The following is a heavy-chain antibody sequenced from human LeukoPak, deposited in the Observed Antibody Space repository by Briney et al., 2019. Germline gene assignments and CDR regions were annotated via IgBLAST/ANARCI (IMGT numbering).Heavy chain of an antibody. V-gene: IGHV3-21*01. D-gene: IGHD1-1*01. J-gene: IGHJ4*02. CDR1: GFTFASNS. CDR2: ISGDSTYI. Sequence: GGSLRLSCAASGFTFASNSMNWVRQAPGKGLEWVSSISGDSTYIYNAGSVKGRFTISRDNAQASLYLQMISLRADDTAVYYCARVSGRLERQSDLDYWGQGTLVIVSS. CDR3: ARVSGRLERQSDLDY.